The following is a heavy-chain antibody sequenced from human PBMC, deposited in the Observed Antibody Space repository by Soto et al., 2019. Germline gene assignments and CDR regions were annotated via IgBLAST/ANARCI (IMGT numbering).Heavy chain of an antibody. CDR2: INPSSGRT. J-gene: IGHJ6*02. Sequence: QVQLVQSGAEVKKPGASVKVYCKASGYTFASYYMHWVRQAPGQGLEWMGIINPSSGRTSYPQKFQGRVTMTGDTSTSTVYMELSSLRSEDTAVYYCARAVRINHYYYYGMDAWGQGTTVTVSS. CDR1: GYTFASYY. D-gene: IGHD6-19*01. CDR3: ARAVRINHYYYYGMDA. V-gene: IGHV1-46*01.